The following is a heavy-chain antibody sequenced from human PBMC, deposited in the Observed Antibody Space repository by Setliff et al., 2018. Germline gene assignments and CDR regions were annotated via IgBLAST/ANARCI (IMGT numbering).Heavy chain of an antibody. V-gene: IGHV1-18*01. Sequence: ASVKVSCKTSGYMFTTYGISWVRQDPGQGLEWMGWIRVYDGYTDYAQKFQGRVTMTKDTSTSTAYMELRSLRPDDTAVYYCARGPLDFVVAPPAAKFDFWGQGTLVTVSS. CDR2: IRVYDGYT. J-gene: IGHJ4*02. D-gene: IGHD2-2*01. CDR3: ARGPLDFVVAPPAAKFDF. CDR1: GYMFTTYG.